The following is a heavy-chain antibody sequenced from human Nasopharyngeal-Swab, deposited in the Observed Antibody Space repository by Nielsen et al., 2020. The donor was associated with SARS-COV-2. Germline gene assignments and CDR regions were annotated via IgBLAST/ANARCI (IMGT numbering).Heavy chain of an antibody. CDR2: IHYTANT. Sequence: SETLSLTCTVSGGSLSNYYWSWIRQPPGKGLEWLGYIHYTANTNYNPSLKSRLTMSVDASKNQFSLKLRSVTAADTAVYFCAREVWQRRLLTFDYWGLGTLVTVSS. V-gene: IGHV4-59*01. D-gene: IGHD4-17*01. CDR1: GGSLSNYY. CDR3: AREVWQRRLLTFDY. J-gene: IGHJ4*02.